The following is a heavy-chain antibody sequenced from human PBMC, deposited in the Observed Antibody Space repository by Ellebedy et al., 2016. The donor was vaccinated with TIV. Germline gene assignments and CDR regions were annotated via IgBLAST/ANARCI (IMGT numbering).Heavy chain of an antibody. CDR1: GFTFSTHN. J-gene: IGHJ6*02. D-gene: IGHD3-22*01. Sequence: PGGSLRLSCAASGFTFSTHNMNWVRQAPGKGLEWVSYISTSSSNIYYADSVKGRFTISRDNAKNSLYLQMNSLRAEDTAVYYCAREDITIILGDYGMDVWGQGTTVTVSS. V-gene: IGHV3-48*04. CDR2: ISTSSSNI. CDR3: AREDITIILGDYGMDV.